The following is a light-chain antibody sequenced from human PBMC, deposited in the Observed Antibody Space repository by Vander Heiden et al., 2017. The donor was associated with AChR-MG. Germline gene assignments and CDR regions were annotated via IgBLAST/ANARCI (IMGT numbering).Light chain of an antibody. J-gene: IGLJ3*02. Sequence: SILTQPPSRSAPPRQRVTISCSGSSYNSGTNPVNRYQQRPGTAPKLLIVGINQRASGVPDRFSASKSGTSASLASTGLQAVDEADYHFSAWDDSLTGWVFGGGTKLTVL. CDR1: SYNSGTNP. CDR3: SAWDDSLTGWV. CDR2: GIN. V-gene: IGLV1-44*01.